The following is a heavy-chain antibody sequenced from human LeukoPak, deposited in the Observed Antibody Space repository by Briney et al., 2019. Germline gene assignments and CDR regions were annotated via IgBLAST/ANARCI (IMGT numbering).Heavy chain of an antibody. V-gene: IGHV3-74*01. D-gene: IGHD1-26*01. J-gene: IGHJ4*02. CDR3: ARLSGSPSDFDY. CDR2: IHSGGSTT. CDR1: GFTFSTYW. Sequence: GGSLRLSCAASGFTFSTYWMHWVRQAPGKGLVWVARIHSGGSTTSYADSVKGRFTISRDNAKNTLYLQMNSLRAEDTAVYYCARLSGSPSDFDYWGQGTLVTVSS.